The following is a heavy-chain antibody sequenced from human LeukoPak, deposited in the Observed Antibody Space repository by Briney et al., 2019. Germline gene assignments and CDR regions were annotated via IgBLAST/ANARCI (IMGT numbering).Heavy chain of an antibody. CDR3: ARDRKAGGVGEFDP. V-gene: IGHV3-23*01. CDR1: GFTFTNFA. CDR2: ISESGDDT. J-gene: IGHJ5*02. D-gene: IGHD1-26*01. Sequence: SGGSLRISCAASGFTFTNFAMNWVRQAPGKGLEWVSSISESGDDTAYADSVKGRFTISRDNSRNTLYLQMNSLRTEDTAVYYCARDRKAGGVGEFDPWGQGTLVTVSS.